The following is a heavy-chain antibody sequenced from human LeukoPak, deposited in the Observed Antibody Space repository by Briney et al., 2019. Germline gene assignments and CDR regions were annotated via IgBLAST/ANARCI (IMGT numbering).Heavy chain of an antibody. V-gene: IGHV3-30*02. D-gene: IGHD3-10*01. J-gene: IGHJ4*02. CDR3: AKDPITMVRGVISWGYFDY. Sequence: GGTLRLSCAGSGFPFSIYGMNWVRQAPGKGLEWVAFIRYDGSNKYYADSVKGRFTISRDNSKNTLYLQMNSLRAEDTAVYYCAKDPITMVRGVISWGYFDYWGQGTLVTVSS. CDR1: GFPFSIYG. CDR2: IRYDGSNK.